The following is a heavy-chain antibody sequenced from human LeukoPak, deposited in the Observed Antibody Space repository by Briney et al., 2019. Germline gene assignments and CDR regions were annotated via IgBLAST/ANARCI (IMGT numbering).Heavy chain of an antibody. CDR3: VRDVIHSYFDI. CDR1: GFTFRSHS. CDR2: ITGAGSI. J-gene: IGHJ4*02. V-gene: IGHV3-21*01. Sequence: GGSLRLSCAASGFTFRSHSLDWVRQAPGKVLEWVSSITGAGSIQYADSVQGRFTISRDNTQNSIFLQMNSLRAEDTAVYYCVRDVIHSYFDIWGQGILVTVSS. D-gene: IGHD2/OR15-2a*01.